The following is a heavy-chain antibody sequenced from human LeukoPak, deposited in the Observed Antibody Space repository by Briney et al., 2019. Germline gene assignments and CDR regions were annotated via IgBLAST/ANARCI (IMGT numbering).Heavy chain of an antibody. Sequence: PSETLSLTCTVSGGSISSSGYYWGWIRQPPGKGLEWIGSISSGGSTHYIPSLKSRATISVDTSKTLSSLKLSSVPAADTAVYYCAGRSYDGSGYYYVACWGQGTLVTVS. D-gene: IGHD3-22*01. CDR1: GGSISSSGYY. V-gene: IGHV4-39*01. CDR2: ISSGGST. J-gene: IGHJ4*02. CDR3: AGRSYDGSGYYYVAC.